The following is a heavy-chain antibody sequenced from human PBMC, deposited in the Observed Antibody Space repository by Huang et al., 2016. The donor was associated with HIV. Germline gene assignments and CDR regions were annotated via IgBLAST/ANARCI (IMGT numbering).Heavy chain of an antibody. J-gene: IGHJ4*02. CDR1: GFKLSGFG. V-gene: IGHV3-30*18. D-gene: IGHD2-15*01. Sequence: QVHLVESGGGVVQPGGSLRLSCAASGFKLSGFGMHWVRQAPGKGRGGVAVISYDGRSQVYTDSVKGRFTISRDNSDNTLSLQMKGLRPDDTAVYYCAKESRWFSDFDHWGQGVLVSVSS. CDR2: ISYDGRSQ. CDR3: AKESRWFSDFDH.